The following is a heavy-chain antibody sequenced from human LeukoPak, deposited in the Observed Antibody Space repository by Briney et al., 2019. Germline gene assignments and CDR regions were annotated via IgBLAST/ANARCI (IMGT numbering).Heavy chain of an antibody. CDR1: GYTFTGYY. Sequence: ASVKVSCKASGYTFTGYYMHAVRQAARQALEGMVWINHNSGGTNYAQRFQGRVPMNRDTSISTAYMELSRLRSDDTAVYYCARSRDIVVVVAYYWGQGTLVTVSS. J-gene: IGHJ4*02. D-gene: IGHD2-15*01. V-gene: IGHV1-2*02. CDR2: INHNSGGT. CDR3: ARSRDIVVVVAYY.